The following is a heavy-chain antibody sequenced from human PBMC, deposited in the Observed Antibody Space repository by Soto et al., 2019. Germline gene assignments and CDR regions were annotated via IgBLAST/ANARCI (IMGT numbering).Heavy chain of an antibody. CDR1: GFTFSSYG. V-gene: IGHV3-30*18. Sequence: QVQLVEPGGGVVQPGRSLRLSCAASGFTFSSYGMHWVRQAPGKGREWVAVISYDGSNKYNADSVKGRFTISRDNSKNTLYLQMNSLRAEDTAVYYCAKDSLGYCSSTSCYARYYYYYYYGMDVWGQGTTVTVSS. CDR2: ISYDGSNK. D-gene: IGHD2-2*01. J-gene: IGHJ6*02. CDR3: AKDSLGYCSSTSCYARYYYYYYYGMDV.